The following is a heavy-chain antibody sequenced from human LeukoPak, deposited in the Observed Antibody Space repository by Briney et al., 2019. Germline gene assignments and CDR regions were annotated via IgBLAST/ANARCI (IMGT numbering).Heavy chain of an antibody. V-gene: IGHV4-59*08. CDR2: IYYSGST. CDR3: VGCSGGSCYSSGMDV. J-gene: IGHJ6*02. Sequence: SETLSLTCTVSGGSISSYYWSWIRQPPGKGLEWIGYIYYSGSTNYNPSLKSRVTISVDTSKNQFSPKLSSVTAADTAVYYCVGCSGGSCYSSGMDVWGQGTTVTVSS. CDR1: GGSISSYY. D-gene: IGHD2-15*01.